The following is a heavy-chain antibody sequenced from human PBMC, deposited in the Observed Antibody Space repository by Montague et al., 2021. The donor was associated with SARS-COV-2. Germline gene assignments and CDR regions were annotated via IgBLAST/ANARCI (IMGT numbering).Heavy chain of an antibody. J-gene: IGHJ5*02. V-gene: IGHV2-5*02. CDR1: GFSLSTSEVG. Sequence: VKPTQTLTLTCTFSGFSLSTSEVGVGWIRQPPGKAPEFLALIXXXYYNRYKPSLKSRLTITKVTSKNQVVLTMTNVDPVDTATYYCAHFGILRYFDPWGQGTLVTVSS. CDR2: IXXXYYN. D-gene: IGHD3-9*01. CDR3: AHFGILRYFDP.